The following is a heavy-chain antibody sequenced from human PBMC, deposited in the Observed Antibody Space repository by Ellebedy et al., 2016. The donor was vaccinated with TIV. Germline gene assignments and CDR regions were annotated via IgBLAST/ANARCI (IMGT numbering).Heavy chain of an antibody. D-gene: IGHD2-15*01. V-gene: IGHV3-7*04. J-gene: IGHJ4*02. CDR3: ARAIGAGDGK. CDR1: GFTFRNYW. Sequence: GESLKISXVASGFTFRNYWMHWVRQAPGKGLDWVANIKEDGSAIYYVDSVKGRFTISRGNAKNSLYLQMNSLRTEDTAVYYCARAIGAGDGKWGQGALVTVSS. CDR2: IKEDGSAI.